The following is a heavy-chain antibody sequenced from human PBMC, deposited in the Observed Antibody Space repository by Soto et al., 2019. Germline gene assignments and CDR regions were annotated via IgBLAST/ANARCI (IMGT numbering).Heavy chain of an antibody. D-gene: IGHD3-10*01. CDR2: INHSGST. Sequence: SETLSLTCAVYGGSFSGYYWSWIRQPPGKGLEWIGEINHSGSTNYNPSLKSRVTISVDTSKNQFSLKLSSVTAADTAVYYCARGRYYYGSGSYYNVRYDYYYGMDVWGQGTTVTVSS. CDR1: GGSFSGYY. J-gene: IGHJ6*02. V-gene: IGHV4-34*01. CDR3: ARGRYYYGSGSYYNVRYDYYYGMDV.